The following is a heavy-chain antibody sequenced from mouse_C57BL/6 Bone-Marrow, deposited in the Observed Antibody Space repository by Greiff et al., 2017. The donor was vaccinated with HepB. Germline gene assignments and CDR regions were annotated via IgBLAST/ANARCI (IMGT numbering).Heavy chain of an antibody. D-gene: IGHD1-1*01. CDR3: TRWEYYGSSPYWYFDV. CDR1: GYTFTSYW. J-gene: IGHJ1*03. CDR2: IYPGNSDT. V-gene: IGHV1-5*01. Sequence: EVQLQQSGTVLARPGASVKMSCKTSGYTFTSYWMHWVKQRPGQGLEWIGAIYPGNSDTSYNQKFKGKAKLTAVTSASTAYMELSSLTNEDSAVYYCTRWEYYGSSPYWYFDVWGTGTTVTVSS.